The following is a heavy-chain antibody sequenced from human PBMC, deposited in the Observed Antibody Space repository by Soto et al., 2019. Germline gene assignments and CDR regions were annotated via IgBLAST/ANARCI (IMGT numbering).Heavy chain of an antibody. CDR3: GGGGGAYDV. J-gene: IGHJ3*01. CDR1: GYIVTRSG. Sequence: QVQLVQSGAEVKRPGATVKVSCKASGYIVTRSGINWLRQAPGQGLEWMGCISEYGDSNYSEKLQDRVSLTTDTYTNTAYMELRSLGFGDTGVYFFGGGGGAYDVWGQGTRITVSS. CDR2: ISEYGDS. V-gene: IGHV1-18*01. D-gene: IGHD3-16*01.